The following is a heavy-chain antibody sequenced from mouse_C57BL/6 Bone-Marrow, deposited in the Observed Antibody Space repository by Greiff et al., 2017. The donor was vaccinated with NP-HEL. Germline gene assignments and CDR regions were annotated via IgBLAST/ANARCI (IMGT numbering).Heavy chain of an antibody. CDR3: ARGRGYYGSSAFAY. J-gene: IGHJ3*01. CDR2: IDPSSGGT. CDR1: GYTFTSYW. V-gene: IGHV1-62-3*01. Sequence: QVQLQQPGAELVKPGASVKLSCKASGYTFTSYWMHWVKQRPGRGLEWIGRIDPSSGGTNYNEKFKSKATLTADKSSSTAYMQLSSLTSEDSAVYYCARGRGYYGSSAFAYWGQGTLVTVSA. D-gene: IGHD1-1*01.